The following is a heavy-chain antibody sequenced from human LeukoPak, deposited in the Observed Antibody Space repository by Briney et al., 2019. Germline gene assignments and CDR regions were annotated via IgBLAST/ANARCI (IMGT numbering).Heavy chain of an antibody. V-gene: IGHV5-51*01. CDR3: ARLSESSGYWALDY. J-gene: IGHJ4*02. D-gene: IGHD3-22*01. CDR1: GYSFTSCW. CDR2: IYPGDSGT. Sequence: GESLQISCKGSGYSFTSCWIGWVRQMRGKGLEWMGIIYPGDSGTRYSSYFSGKITVSADKAICTAYLQLSSRKVSDTAMSYCARLSESSGYWALDYWGQGTLVTVSS.